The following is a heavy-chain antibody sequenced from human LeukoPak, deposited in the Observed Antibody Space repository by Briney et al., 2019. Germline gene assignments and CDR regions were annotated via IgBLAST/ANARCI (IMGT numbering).Heavy chain of an antibody. D-gene: IGHD5-18*01. CDR2: INTNTGNP. Sequence: ASVKVSCKASGYTFTGYYMHWVRQAPGQGLEWMGWINTNTGNPTYAQGFTGRFVFSLDTSVSTAYLQISSLKAEDTAVYYCARDRWIQLWLEGNDAFDIWGQGTMVTVSS. V-gene: IGHV7-4-1*02. CDR1: GYTFTGYY. CDR3: ARDRWIQLWLEGNDAFDI. J-gene: IGHJ3*02.